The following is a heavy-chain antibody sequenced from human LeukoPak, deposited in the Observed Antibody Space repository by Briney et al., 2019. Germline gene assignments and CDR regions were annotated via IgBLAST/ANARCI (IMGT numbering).Heavy chain of an antibody. J-gene: IGHJ3*02. CDR3: AKSLKVVTASDAFDI. CDR1: EFTFSSYG. D-gene: IGHD2-21*02. CDR2: ISGSGGST. Sequence: GGTLRLSCAASEFTFSSYGMSWVRQAPGKGLEWVSAISGSGGSTYYADSVKGRFTTSRDNSKNTLYLQMNSLRAEDTAVYYCAKSLKVVTASDAFDIWGQGTMVTVSS. V-gene: IGHV3-23*01.